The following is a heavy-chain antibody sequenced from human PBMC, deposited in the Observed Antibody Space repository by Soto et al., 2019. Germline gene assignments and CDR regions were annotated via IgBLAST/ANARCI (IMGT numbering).Heavy chain of an antibody. CDR1: GNTFRNYS. CDR2: INPSGGHT. Sequence: GASVKVSCKASGNTFRNYSIHWVRQAPGQGLEWMGTINPSGGHTTYAQKFLGRVTMTRDTSTSTLYMEVTRLRSEGTAVYYCARGGHVVVVTAAFEYWG. J-gene: IGHJ4*01. V-gene: IGHV1-46*03. D-gene: IGHD2-21*02. CDR3: ARGGHVVVVTAAFEY.